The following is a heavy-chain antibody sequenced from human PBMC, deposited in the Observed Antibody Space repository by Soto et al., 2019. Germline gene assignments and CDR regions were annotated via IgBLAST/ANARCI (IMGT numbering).Heavy chain of an antibody. CDR1: GGTFSSYA. Sequence: QVQLVQSGAEVKKPGSSVKVSCKASGGTFSSYAISWVRQAPGQGLEWMGGIIPIFGTANYAQKFQGRVTITADESTSTAYMELSSLRSEDTAVYYCARDLPCYDSSGYYYVVGYFDYWGQGTLVTVSS. J-gene: IGHJ4*02. CDR3: ARDLPCYDSSGYYYVVGYFDY. CDR2: IIPIFGTA. V-gene: IGHV1-69*01. D-gene: IGHD3-22*01.